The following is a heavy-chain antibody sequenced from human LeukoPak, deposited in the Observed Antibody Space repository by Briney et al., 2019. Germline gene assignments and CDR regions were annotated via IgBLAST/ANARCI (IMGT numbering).Heavy chain of an antibody. Sequence: GGCLRLSCAASGFTFSNAWMSWVRQAPGKGLEWVGRIKSKTDGGTTDYAAPVKGRFTISRDDSKNTLYLQMNSLKTEDTAVYYCTTDPFTMLAYGTGSLGFDYWGQGTLVTVSS. D-gene: IGHD3-10*01. V-gene: IGHV3-15*01. J-gene: IGHJ4*02. CDR2: IKSKTDGGTT. CDR1: GFTFSNAW. CDR3: TTDPFTMLAYGTGSLGFDY.